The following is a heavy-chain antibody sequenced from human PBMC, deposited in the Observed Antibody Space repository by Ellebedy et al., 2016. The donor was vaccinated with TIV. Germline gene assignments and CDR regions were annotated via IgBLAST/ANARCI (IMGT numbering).Heavy chain of an antibody. Sequence: GESLKISCLASGFTFRQSWMSWVRQAPGKGLEWVANIREDGSEKHYVDSVKGRFTISRDNAKNSLFLQMNSLRAEDTAVYYCARDGHYFAMDVWGQGTTVAVSS. CDR2: IREDGSEK. J-gene: IGHJ6*02. CDR1: GFTFRQSW. CDR3: ARDGHYFAMDV. V-gene: IGHV3-7*03.